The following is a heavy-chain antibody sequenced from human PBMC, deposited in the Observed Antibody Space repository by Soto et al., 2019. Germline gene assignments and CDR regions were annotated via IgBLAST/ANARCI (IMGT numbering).Heavy chain of an antibody. Sequence: ASVKVSCKASGYTFTNYAIHWVRQAPGQRLEWMGWINAGNGNTKYSQRFQGRVTITRDTSASTAYMELSSLRSEDTAVYYCARIETGRVATRPNWLDPWGQGTLVTVSS. CDR3: ARIETGRVATRPNWLDP. CDR1: GYTFTNYA. CDR2: INAGNGNT. J-gene: IGHJ5*02. V-gene: IGHV1-3*01. D-gene: IGHD2-21*02.